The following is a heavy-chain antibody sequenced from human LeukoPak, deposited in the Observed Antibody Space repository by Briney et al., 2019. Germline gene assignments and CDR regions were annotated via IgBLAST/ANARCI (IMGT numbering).Heavy chain of an antibody. CDR1: GGTFSSYA. D-gene: IGHD6-19*01. Sequence: ASVKVSCKASGGTFSSYAISWVRQAPGQGLEWMGGIIPIFGTANYAQKFQGRVTITADESTSTAYMELSSLRSEDTAVYYCARCSSGCREGYYFDYWDQGTLVTVSS. CDR3: ARCSSGCREGYYFDY. J-gene: IGHJ4*02. CDR2: IIPIFGTA. V-gene: IGHV1-69*13.